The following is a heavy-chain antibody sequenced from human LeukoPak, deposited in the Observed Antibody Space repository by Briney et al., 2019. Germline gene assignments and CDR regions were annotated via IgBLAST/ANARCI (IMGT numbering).Heavy chain of an antibody. D-gene: IGHD6-6*01. Sequence: SETLSLTCAVYGGSLSGYYWSWIRRPPGKGLEWIGEINHSGSTNYNPSLKSRVTISVDTSKNQFSLKLSSVTAADTAVYYCARGSIAARMGLDYWGQGTLVTVSS. V-gene: IGHV4-34*01. CDR3: ARGSIAARMGLDY. CDR1: GGSLSGYY. J-gene: IGHJ4*02. CDR2: INHSGST.